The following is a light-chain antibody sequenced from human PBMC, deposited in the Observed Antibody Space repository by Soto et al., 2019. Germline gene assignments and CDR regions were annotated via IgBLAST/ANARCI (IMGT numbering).Light chain of an antibody. Sequence: QSVLTQPPSASETPGQRVTISCSVSSTNIESTYIYWYQQLPGTAPRLLIYRNNQRPSGVPDRFSGSKSGTSASLAISGLRSEDEGDYYCSSYTSSSSYVFGTGTKLTVL. CDR2: RNN. CDR1: STNIESTY. CDR3: SSYTSSSSYV. V-gene: IGLV1-47*01. J-gene: IGLJ1*01.